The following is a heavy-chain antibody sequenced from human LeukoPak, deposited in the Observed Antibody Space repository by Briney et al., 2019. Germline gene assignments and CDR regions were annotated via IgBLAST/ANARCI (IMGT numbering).Heavy chain of an antibody. CDR2: INHSGST. D-gene: IGHD3-10*01. Sequence: SETLSLTCAVYGGSFSGYYWSWIRQPPGKGLEWIGEINHSGSTNYNPSFKSRVTISVDTSKNQFSLKLSSVTAADTAVYYCARRGSGSYYPIDYWGQGTLVTVSS. J-gene: IGHJ4*02. CDR3: ARRGSGSYYPIDY. CDR1: GGSFSGYY. V-gene: IGHV4-34*01.